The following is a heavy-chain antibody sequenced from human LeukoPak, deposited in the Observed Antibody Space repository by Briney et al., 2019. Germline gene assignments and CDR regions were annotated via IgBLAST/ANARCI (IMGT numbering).Heavy chain of an antibody. CDR1: GGTFSSYA. V-gene: IGHV1-24*01. Sequence: GASVKVSCKASGGTFSSYAISWVRQAPGKGLEWMGGFDPEDGETIYAQKFQGRVTMTEDTSTDTAYMELSSLRSEDTAVYYCATGGLSINDYYYYMDVWGKGTTVTVSS. D-gene: IGHD2-21*01. CDR3: ATGGLSINDYYYYMDV. J-gene: IGHJ6*03. CDR2: FDPEDGET.